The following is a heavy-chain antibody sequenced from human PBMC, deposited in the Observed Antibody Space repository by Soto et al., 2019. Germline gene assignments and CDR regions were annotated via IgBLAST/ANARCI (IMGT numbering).Heavy chain of an antibody. CDR2: IYWDDDN. J-gene: IGHJ5*02. V-gene: IGHV2-5*02. Sequence: QITLKESGPALVKPTQTLTLTCTFSGFSLITSGVGVCWLRTPPGKALEWLALIYWDDDNRYSPSLKSRLTITKDSSKNQVVLTMTNMDPVDTAAYYCAHIASYYQFDWFDPWCQGTLVTVS. D-gene: IGHD3-10*01. CDR1: GFSLITSGVG. CDR3: AHIASYYQFDWFDP.